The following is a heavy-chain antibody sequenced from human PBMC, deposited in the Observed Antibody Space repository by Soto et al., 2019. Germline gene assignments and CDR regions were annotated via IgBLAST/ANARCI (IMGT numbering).Heavy chain of an antibody. D-gene: IGHD3-16*01. Sequence: VQLVESGGGLVKLGGSLRLSCAASGFTVSNAWMSWVRQAPGKGLEWVGRIKSRADGGTADHPAPVKGRFAISRDDSKTTLYLQMNSLKTDDTAVYYCATLGGNLGAFDYWGQGTLVTVSS. CDR3: ATLGGNLGAFDY. CDR2: IKSRADGGTA. J-gene: IGHJ4*02. CDR1: GFTVSNAW. V-gene: IGHV3-15*01.